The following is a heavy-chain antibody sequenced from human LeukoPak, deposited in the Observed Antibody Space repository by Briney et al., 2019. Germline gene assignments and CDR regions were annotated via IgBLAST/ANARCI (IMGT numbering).Heavy chain of an antibody. D-gene: IGHD2-15*01. J-gene: IGHJ4*02. CDR2: INPNSGGT. CDR1: GYTFTGYY. CDR3: ARADYCSGGSCYSGNFDY. V-gene: IGHV1-2*02. Sequence: ASVKVSCKASGYTFTGYYMHWVRQAPGQGLEWMGWINPNSGGTNYAQKFQGRVTMTRDTSTSTAYMELRSLRSDDTAVYYCARADYCSGGSCYSGNFDYWGQGTLVTVSS.